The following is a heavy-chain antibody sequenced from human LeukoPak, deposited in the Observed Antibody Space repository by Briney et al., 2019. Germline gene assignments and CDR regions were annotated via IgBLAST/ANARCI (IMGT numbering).Heavy chain of an antibody. Sequence: QSGGSLRLSCAASGFTFSTYEMTWVRQSPGKGLEWVSYISSSGSTIYYADSVKGRFTISRDNAKNSLYLQMNSLTVEDTALYYCAKDRVGGALELWGQGTLATVSS. J-gene: IGHJ4*02. V-gene: IGHV3-48*03. CDR1: GFTFSTYE. D-gene: IGHD2-21*01. CDR3: AKDRVGGALEL. CDR2: ISSSGSTI.